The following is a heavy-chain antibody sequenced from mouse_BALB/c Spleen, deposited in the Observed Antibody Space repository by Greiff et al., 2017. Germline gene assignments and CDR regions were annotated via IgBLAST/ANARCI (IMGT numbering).Heavy chain of an antibody. V-gene: IGHV1-7*01. D-gene: IGHD2-1*01. CDR1: GYTFTSYW. J-gene: IGHJ4*01. Sequence: VQLQQSGAELAKPGASVKMSCKASGYTFTSYWMHWVKQRPGRGLEWIGYINPSTGYTEYNQKFKDKATLTADKSSSTAYMQLSSLTSEDSAVYYCARGGNYGAMDYWGQGTSVTVSS. CDR3: ARGGNYGAMDY. CDR2: INPSTGYT.